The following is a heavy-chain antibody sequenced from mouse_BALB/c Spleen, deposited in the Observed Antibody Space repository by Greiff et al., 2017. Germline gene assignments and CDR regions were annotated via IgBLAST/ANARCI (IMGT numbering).Heavy chain of an antibody. J-gene: IGHJ1*01. Sequence: EVKLVESGGGLVQPGGSLKLSCAASGFTFSSYTMPWVRQTPEKRLEWVAYISNGGGSTYYPDTVKGRFTISRDNAKNTLYLQMSSLKSEDTAMYYWARHYDYDWYFDVWGAGTTVTVSS. V-gene: IGHV5-12-2*01. CDR3: ARHYDYDWYFDV. CDR1: GFTFSSYT. CDR2: ISNGGGST. D-gene: IGHD2-4*01.